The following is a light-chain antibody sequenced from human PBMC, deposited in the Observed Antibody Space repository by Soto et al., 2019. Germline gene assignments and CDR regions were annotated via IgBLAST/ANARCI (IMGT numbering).Light chain of an antibody. Sequence: QSVLTQPPSVSGAPGQRATITCTGSRSNIGAGFDVHWYQQSPGTAPKLLIYDNTNRPSGVPARFSASKSGTSASLAITGLQAGDEADYYCQSYDNSLNDSVFGGGTKLTVL. CDR3: QSYDNSLNDSV. V-gene: IGLV1-40*01. CDR2: DNT. CDR1: RSNIGAGFD. J-gene: IGLJ2*01.